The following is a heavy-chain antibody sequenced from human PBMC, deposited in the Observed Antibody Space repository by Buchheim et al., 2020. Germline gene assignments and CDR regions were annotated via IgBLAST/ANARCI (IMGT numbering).Heavy chain of an antibody. CDR1: GFTFSSYG. CDR2: ISYDGSNK. J-gene: IGHJ6*02. Sequence: QVQLVESGGGVVQPGRSLRRSCAASGFTFSSYGMHWVRQAPGKGLEWVAVISYDGSNKYYADSVKGRFTISRDNSKNTLYLQMNSLRAEDTAVYYCAKEEVDGDYYYYYYGMDVWGQGTT. CDR3: AKEEVDGDYYYYYYGMDV. D-gene: IGHD4-17*01. V-gene: IGHV3-30*18.